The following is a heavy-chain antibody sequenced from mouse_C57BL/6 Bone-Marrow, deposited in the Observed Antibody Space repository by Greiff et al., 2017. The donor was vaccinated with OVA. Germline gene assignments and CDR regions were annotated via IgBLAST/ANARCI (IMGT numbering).Heavy chain of an antibody. CDR1: GYAFSSSW. V-gene: IGHV1-82*01. Sequence: QVQLKESGPELVKPGASVKISCKASGYAFSSSWMNWVKQRPGKGLEWIGRIYPGDGDTNYNGKFKGKATLTADKSSSTAYMQLSSLTSEDSAVYFCARLGDAMDYWGQGTSVTVSS. D-gene: IGHD4-1*01. J-gene: IGHJ4*01. CDR2: IYPGDGDT. CDR3: ARLGDAMDY.